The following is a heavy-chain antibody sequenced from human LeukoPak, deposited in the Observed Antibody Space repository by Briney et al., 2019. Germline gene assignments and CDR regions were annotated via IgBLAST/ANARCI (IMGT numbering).Heavy chain of an antibody. Sequence: ASVKVSCKASGYTFTGYYMHWARQAPGQGLEWMGWINPNSGGTNYAQKFQGRVTMTRDTSISTAYMELSRLRSDDTAVYYCASRGHDSSGYYVDYWGQGTLVTVSS. CDR1: GYTFTGYY. CDR3: ASRGHDSSGYYVDY. J-gene: IGHJ4*02. V-gene: IGHV1-2*02. D-gene: IGHD3-22*01. CDR2: INPNSGGT.